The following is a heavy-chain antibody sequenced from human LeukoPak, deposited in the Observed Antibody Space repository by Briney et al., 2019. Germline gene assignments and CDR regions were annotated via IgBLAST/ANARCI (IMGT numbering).Heavy chain of an antibody. CDR3: ARDMVREAYNWFES. J-gene: IGHJ5*01. CDR1: GCSVSSHY. D-gene: IGHD3-10*01. Sequence: PSETLSLTCTVSGCSVSSHYWSWIRQPAGKGLEWIGLISAGGSTNYNPSLKSRVTMSVDTSKNQFSLKLSSVTAADTAVYYCARDMVREAYNWFESWGQGTLVTVAS. CDR2: ISAGGST. V-gene: IGHV4-4*07.